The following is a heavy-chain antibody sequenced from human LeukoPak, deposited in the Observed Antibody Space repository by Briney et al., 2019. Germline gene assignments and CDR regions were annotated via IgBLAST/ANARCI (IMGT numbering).Heavy chain of an antibody. CDR2: ISSNGGST. Sequence: GGSLRLSCSASGFTFNSYTMHWVRQAPGKGLEYVSTISSNGGSTYYPDSVKGRFTISRDNSKNTLYLQMSSLRAEDTAVYYCVKSINWVNFDYWGQGTLVTVSS. V-gene: IGHV3-64D*09. CDR3: VKSINWVNFDY. CDR1: GFTFNSYT. D-gene: IGHD5-12*01. J-gene: IGHJ4*02.